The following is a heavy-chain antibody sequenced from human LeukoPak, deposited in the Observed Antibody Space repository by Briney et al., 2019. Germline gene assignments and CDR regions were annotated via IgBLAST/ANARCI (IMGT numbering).Heavy chain of an antibody. CDR2: MNPNSGNT. Sequence: WASVKVSCKASGYTFTSYDINWVRQATGQGLEWMGWMNPNSGNTGYAQKFQGRVTITRNTSISTAYMELSSLRSEDTAVYYCYLSGYDSAYYYYYMDVWGEGTTVTVSS. CDR1: GYTFTSYD. J-gene: IGHJ6*03. CDR3: YLSGYDSAYYYYYMDV. D-gene: IGHD5-12*01. V-gene: IGHV1-8*03.